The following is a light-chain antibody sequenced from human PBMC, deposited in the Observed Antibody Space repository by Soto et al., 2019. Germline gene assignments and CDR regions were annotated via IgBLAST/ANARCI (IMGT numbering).Light chain of an antibody. V-gene: IGLV6-57*04. CDR3: QSYDSSNRGV. CDR2: EDN. CDR1: SGSIASNY. J-gene: IGLJ2*01. Sequence: FMLTQPHSVSESPGKTVTISCTRRSGSIASNYVQWYQQRPGSAPTTVIYEDNQRPSGVPDRFSGSIDSSSNSASLTISGLKTEDEADYYCQSYDSSNRGVFGGGTKLTVL.